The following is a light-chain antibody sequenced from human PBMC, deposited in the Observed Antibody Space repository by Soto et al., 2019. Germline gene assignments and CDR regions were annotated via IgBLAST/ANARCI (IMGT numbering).Light chain of an antibody. CDR3: KQSYNTPLT. Sequence: IQIAKSPSSLSASVGDRVTVSCRASQNIGTYLNWYQQKSGKAPKVLISDASSLQSGVPSRFSGSGSGTYFTLTISSMQPEDNATYYCKQSYNTPLTFGGGNKVDIK. J-gene: IGKJ4*01. CDR1: QNIGTY. CDR2: DAS. V-gene: IGKV1-39*01.